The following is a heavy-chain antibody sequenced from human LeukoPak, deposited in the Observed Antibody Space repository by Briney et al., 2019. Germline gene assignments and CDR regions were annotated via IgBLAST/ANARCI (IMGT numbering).Heavy chain of an antibody. CDR2: INHSGST. CDR1: GGSFSGYY. CDR3: AGSYAYPYYFDY. J-gene: IGHJ4*02. V-gene: IGHV4-34*01. D-gene: IGHD3-16*01. Sequence: SETLSLTCAVYGGSFSGYYWSWIRRPPGKGLEWIGEINHSGSTNYNPSLKSRVTISVDKSKNQFSLKLSSVTAADTAVYYCAGSYAYPYYFDYWGQGTLVTVSS.